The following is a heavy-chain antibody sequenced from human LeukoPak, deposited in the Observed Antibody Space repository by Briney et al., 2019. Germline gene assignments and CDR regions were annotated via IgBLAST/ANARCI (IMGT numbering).Heavy chain of an antibody. CDR3: TTLPGYSYGYLQDY. J-gene: IGHJ4*02. D-gene: IGHD5-18*01. V-gene: IGHV3-15*01. CDR2: IKATPDGGTT. CDR1: GFTFSKAL. Sequence: VGSLRLSCAASGFTFSKALMSWVRQAPGKGLEWVGHIKATPDGGTTEYGAPVKGRFTISRDDSKNTLYLQMNSLKSEDTAVYFCTTLPGYSYGYLQDYWGQGTLVTVSS.